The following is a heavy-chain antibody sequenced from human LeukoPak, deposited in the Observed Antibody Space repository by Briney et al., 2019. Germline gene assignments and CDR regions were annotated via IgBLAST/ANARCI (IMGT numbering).Heavy chain of an antibody. CDR3: ARHVSTQQKRYYTNWFDP. V-gene: IGHV4-39*01. CDR1: GGSISSSSYY. J-gene: IGHJ5*02. D-gene: IGHD2-2*02. CDR2: IYYSGRT. Sequence: SETLSLTCTVPGGSISSSSYYWGWIRQPPGKGLEWIGSIYYSGRTYYNPSLTSRVTISVDTSKNQFSLKLSSVTAADTAVYYCARHVSTQQKRYYTNWFDPWGQGTLVTVSS.